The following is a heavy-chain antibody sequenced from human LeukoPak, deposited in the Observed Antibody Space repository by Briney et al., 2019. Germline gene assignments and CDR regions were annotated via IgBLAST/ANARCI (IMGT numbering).Heavy chain of an antibody. CDR3: ATGTSGSYYVGIVRPIDY. J-gene: IGHJ4*02. V-gene: IGHV1-24*01. Sequence: ASVKASCKVSGYTLTELPIHWVRQAPGKGLEWMGGFDPDDGETVYAQMFQGRVTMTEDTSSDTASMELSSLRSEDTAVYYCATGTSGSYYVGIVRPIDYWGQGTLVTVSS. CDR2: FDPDDGET. D-gene: IGHD1-26*01. CDR1: GYTLTELP.